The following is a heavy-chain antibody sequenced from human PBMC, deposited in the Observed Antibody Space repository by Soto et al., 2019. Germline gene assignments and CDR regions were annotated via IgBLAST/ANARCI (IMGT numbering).Heavy chain of an antibody. D-gene: IGHD1-7*01. J-gene: IGHJ4*02. CDR2: ISAYNGNT. Sequence: ASVKVSCKASGYTFTSYGISWVRQAPGQGLEWMGWISAYNGNTNYAQKLQGRVTMTTDTSTSTAYMELRSLRSDDTAVYYCARVSRYNWNYEPPLYFDYWGQGPLVTVSS. CDR3: ARVSRYNWNYEPPLYFDY. CDR1: GYTFTSYG. V-gene: IGHV1-18*01.